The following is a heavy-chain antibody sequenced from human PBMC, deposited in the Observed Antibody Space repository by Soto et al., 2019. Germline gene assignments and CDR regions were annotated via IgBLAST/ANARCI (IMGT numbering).Heavy chain of an antibody. CDR2: IIPIFGTA. J-gene: IGHJ5*02. D-gene: IGHD3-22*01. CDR1: GGTFSSYA. V-gene: IGHV1-69*13. Sequence: SVKVSCKASGGTFSSYAISWVRQAPGRGLEWMGGIIPIFGTANYAQKFQGRVTITADESTSTAYMELSSLRSEDTAVYYCARPTRYYYDSSGQSAWFDPWGQGTLVTVSA. CDR3: ARPTRYYYDSSGQSAWFDP.